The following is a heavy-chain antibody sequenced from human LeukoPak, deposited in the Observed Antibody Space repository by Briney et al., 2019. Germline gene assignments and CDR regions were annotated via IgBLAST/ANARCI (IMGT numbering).Heavy chain of an antibody. CDR2: TSGRGDIT. Sequence: GGSLRLSCAASGFTFNSYGMNWVRQAPGKGLEWVSATSGRGDITHYADSVKGRFTISRDKSKNTLYLQMNTLRAEDTAVYYCARVKATVTSFDIWGQGTMVTVSS. D-gene: IGHD2/OR15-2a*01. CDR3: ARVKATVTSFDI. CDR1: GFTFNSYG. V-gene: IGHV3-23*01. J-gene: IGHJ3*02.